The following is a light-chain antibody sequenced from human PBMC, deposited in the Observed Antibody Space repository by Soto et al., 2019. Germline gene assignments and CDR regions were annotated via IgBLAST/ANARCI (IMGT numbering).Light chain of an antibody. CDR2: DVS. CDR1: SSDVGGYNY. V-gene: IGLV2-14*03. Sequence: QSVLTQPASVSWSPGQSIAISCTGTSSDVGGYNYVSWYQQHPGKAPKLMIYDVSNRPSGISTRFSGSKSGNTASLTISGLQAEDEADYYCCSYTTSSTYVFGTGTKVTVL. J-gene: IGLJ1*01. CDR3: CSYTTSSTYV.